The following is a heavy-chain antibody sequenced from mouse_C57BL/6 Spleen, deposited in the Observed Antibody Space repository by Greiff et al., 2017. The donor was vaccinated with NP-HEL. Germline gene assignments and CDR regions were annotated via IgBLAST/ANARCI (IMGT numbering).Heavy chain of an antibody. CDR1: GYTFTSYD. V-gene: IGHV1-85*01. J-gene: IGHJ3*01. CDR2: IYPRDGST. D-gene: IGHD1-1*01. CDR3: AVHYGSSYEGFAY. Sequence: QVQLQQSGPELVKPGASVKLSCKASGYTFTSYDINWVKQRPGQGLEWIGWIYPRDGSTKYNEKFKGKATLTVDTSSSTAYMELHSLTSEDSAVYFCAVHYGSSYEGFAYWGQGTLVTVSA.